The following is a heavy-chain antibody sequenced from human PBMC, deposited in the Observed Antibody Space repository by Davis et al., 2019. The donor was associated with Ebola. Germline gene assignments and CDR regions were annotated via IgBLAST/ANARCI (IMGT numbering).Heavy chain of an antibody. V-gene: IGHV4-34*01. D-gene: IGHD3-10*01. Sequence: PSQTLSPTCAVYGGSFSGYYWSWIRQPPGKGLEWIGEINHSGSTNYNPSLKSRVTISVDTSKNQFSLKLSSVTAADTAVYYCARLLWFGELFYYGMDVWGQGTTVTGSS. CDR3: ARLLWFGELFYYGMDV. CDR1: GGSFSGYY. J-gene: IGHJ6*02. CDR2: INHSGST.